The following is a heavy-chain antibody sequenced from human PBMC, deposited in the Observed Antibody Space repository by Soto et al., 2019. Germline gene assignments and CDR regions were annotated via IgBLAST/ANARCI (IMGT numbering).Heavy chain of an antibody. Sequence: ALRLPCVAAGVTFSDYYVIRLRQFLGNGLEWVSYFSSSGSTKYYADSVKGRFSFSRDNAQNSLYLQMNGLRSDDTAVYYCARASYSYYYDSTGPDYWGQGT. CDR1: GVTFSDYY. CDR2: FSSSGSTK. D-gene: IGHD3-22*01. V-gene: IGHV3-11*01. J-gene: IGHJ4*02. CDR3: ARASYSYYYDSTGPDY.